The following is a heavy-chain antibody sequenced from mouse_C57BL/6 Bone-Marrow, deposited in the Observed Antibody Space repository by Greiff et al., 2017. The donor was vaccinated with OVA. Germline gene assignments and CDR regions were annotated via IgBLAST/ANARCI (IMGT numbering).Heavy chain of an antibody. D-gene: IGHD1-1*01. CDR3: ALLLLR. J-gene: IGHJ3*01. V-gene: IGHV1-81*01. Sequence: QVQLKQSGAELARPGASVKLSCKASGYTFTSYGISWVKQRTGQGLEWIGEIYPRSGNTYYNEKFKGKATLTADKSSSTAYMELRRLTSEDSAVYFCALLLLRWGQGTLVTVSA. CDR1: GYTFTSYG. CDR2: IYPRSGNT.